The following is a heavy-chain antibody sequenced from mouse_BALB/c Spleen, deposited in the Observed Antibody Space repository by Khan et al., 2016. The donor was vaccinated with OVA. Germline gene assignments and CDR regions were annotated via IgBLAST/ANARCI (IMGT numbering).Heavy chain of an antibody. Sequence: EVQLQESGPELMKPGASVKISCKASGYSFSTYYIHWVTRSHGKTLEWIGYIDPFNGGTTYNQKFKGKATLTVDKSSSTAYMHLTSLTSEDSAVCYCARHGSTSWFAYWGQGTLVTVSA. CDR3: ARHGSTSWFAY. D-gene: IGHD1-1*01. CDR2: IDPFNGGT. CDR1: GYSFSTYY. J-gene: IGHJ3*01. V-gene: IGHV1S135*01.